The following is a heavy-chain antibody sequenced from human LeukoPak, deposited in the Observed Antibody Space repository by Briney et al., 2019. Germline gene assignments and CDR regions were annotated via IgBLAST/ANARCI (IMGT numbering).Heavy chain of an antibody. V-gene: IGHV4-4*07. D-gene: IGHD3-22*01. J-gene: IGHJ4*02. CDR3: ASHSSGYYYYFDY. CDR1: GGSISSYY. CDR2: IYTRGTT. Sequence: SETLSLTCSVSGGSISSYYWSWLRQPAGKGREWIGRIYTRGTTNYNPSLKSRVTMSVDTSKNQFSLKLSSVTAADSAVYYCASHSSGYYYYFDYWGQGTLVTVSS.